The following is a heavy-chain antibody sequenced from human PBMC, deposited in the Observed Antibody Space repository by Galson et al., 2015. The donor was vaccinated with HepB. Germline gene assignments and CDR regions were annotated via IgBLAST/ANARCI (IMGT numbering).Heavy chain of an antibody. Sequence: SVKVSCKASGYTFTSYYMHWVRQAPGQGLEWVGMINPSGGSTKYAEKMQGRVTVTRDTDTSTVHMEMSSLRSEDTAVYYCVIVGQYYEVAIGPPVWGQGTPVTVSS. D-gene: IGHD3-3*01. CDR2: INPSGGST. J-gene: IGHJ1*01. CDR3: VIVGQYYEVAIGPPV. V-gene: IGHV1-46*03. CDR1: GYTFTSYY.